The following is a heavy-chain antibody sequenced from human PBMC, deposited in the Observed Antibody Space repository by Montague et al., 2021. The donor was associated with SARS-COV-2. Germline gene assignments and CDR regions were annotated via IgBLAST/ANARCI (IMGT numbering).Heavy chain of an antibody. V-gene: IGHV3-30-3*01. CDR3: ARTYSGSYYSHFDY. D-gene: IGHD1-26*01. CDR2: ISYDGSNK. Sequence: SRRLSCAASGFTFSSYAMHWVRQAPGKGLEWVAVISYDGSNKYYADSVKGRFTISRDNSKNTLYLQMNSLRAEDTAVYYCARTYSGSYYSHFDYWGQGTLVTVSS. J-gene: IGHJ4*02. CDR1: GFTFSSYA.